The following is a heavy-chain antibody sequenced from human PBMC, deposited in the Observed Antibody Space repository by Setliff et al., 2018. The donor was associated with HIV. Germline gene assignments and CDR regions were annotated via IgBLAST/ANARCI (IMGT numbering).Heavy chain of an antibody. CDR2: ISGSGSST. Sequence: PGGSLRLSCAASGFTFSSYAMSWVRQAPGKGLEWVSAISGSGSSTYYADSVKGRFTISRDNSKNTLYLQMNSLRAEDTAVYYCAREGLAVAGLNWLDPWGQGTLVTVSS. D-gene: IGHD6-19*01. CDR1: GFTFSSYA. J-gene: IGHJ5*02. CDR3: AREGLAVAGLNWLDP. V-gene: IGHV3-23*01.